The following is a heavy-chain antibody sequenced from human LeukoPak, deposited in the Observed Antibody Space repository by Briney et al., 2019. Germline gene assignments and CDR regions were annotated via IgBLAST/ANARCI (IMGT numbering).Heavy chain of an antibody. CDR1: GGSFSGYY. CDR3: ARGTAAAKIDP. D-gene: IGHD6-13*01. V-gene: IGHV4-34*01. J-gene: IGHJ5*02. Sequence: SETLSLTCAVYGGSFSGYYWSWIRQPPGKGLEWIGEINHSGSTNYNPSLKSRVTTSVDTSKNQFSLKLSSVTAADTAVYYCARGTAAAKIDPWGQGTLVTVSS. CDR2: INHSGST.